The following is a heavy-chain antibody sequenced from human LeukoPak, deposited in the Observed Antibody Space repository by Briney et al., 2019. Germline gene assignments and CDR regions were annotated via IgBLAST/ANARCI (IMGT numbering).Heavy chain of an antibody. Sequence: SETLSLTCTVSGGSISSYYWSWIGQPPGKGLEWIGYIYYSGSTNYNPSLKSRVTISVDTSKNQFSLKLSSVTAADTAVYYCASSSGWYRGLMDVWGKGTTVTVSS. CDR1: GGSISSYY. V-gene: IGHV4-59*13. CDR3: ASSSGWYRGLMDV. D-gene: IGHD6-19*01. J-gene: IGHJ6*04. CDR2: IYYSGST.